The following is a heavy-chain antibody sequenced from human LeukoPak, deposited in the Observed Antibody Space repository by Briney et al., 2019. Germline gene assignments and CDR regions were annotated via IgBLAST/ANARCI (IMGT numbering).Heavy chain of an antibody. CDR3: ARHRYSSSWLPFDY. Sequence: SETLSPTCTVPGGSISSRSYYWGWIRQPPGKGLEWIESIYYSGSTYYNPSLKSRVTISVDTSRNQFSLKLSSVTAADTAVYYCARHRYSSSWLPFDYWGQGTLVTVSS. CDR1: GGSISSRSYY. CDR2: IYYSGST. D-gene: IGHD6-6*01. J-gene: IGHJ4*02. V-gene: IGHV4-39*01.